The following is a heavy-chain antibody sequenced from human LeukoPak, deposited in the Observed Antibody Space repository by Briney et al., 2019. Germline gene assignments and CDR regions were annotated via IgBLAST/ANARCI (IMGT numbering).Heavy chain of an antibody. V-gene: IGHV3-23*01. CDR3: AKRGYYGDYVIDY. CDR2: ISGSGAST. J-gene: IGHJ4*02. D-gene: IGHD4-17*01. Sequence: GGSLRLSCAASGFTFYSYAMSWVRQAPGKGPEWVAAISGSGASTYYADSVKGRFTISRDNSKNTLYLQMNSLRAEDTAVYYCAKRGYYGDYVIDYWGQGTLVTVSS. CDR1: GFTFYSYA.